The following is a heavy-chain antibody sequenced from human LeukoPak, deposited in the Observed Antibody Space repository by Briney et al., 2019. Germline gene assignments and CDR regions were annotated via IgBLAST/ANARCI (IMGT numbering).Heavy chain of an antibody. D-gene: IGHD2-2*02. CDR3: ARGRSYTEGWNWFDP. J-gene: IGHJ5*02. Sequence: GASVKVSCKASGYTFTGYYMHWVRQAPGQGLEWMGWINPNSGGTNYAQKFQGRVTMTRDTSISTAYMELSRLRSDDTAVYYCARGRSYTEGWNWFDPWGQGTLVTVSS. CDR1: GYTFTGYY. V-gene: IGHV1-2*02. CDR2: INPNSGGT.